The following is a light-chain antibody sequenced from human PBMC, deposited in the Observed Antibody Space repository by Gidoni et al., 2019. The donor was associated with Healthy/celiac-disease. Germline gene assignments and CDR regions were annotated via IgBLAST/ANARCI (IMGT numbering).Light chain of an antibody. V-gene: IGKV1-39*01. CDR2: AAS. CDR3: QQSYSTPPWT. J-gene: IGKJ1*01. CDR1: QSISSY. Sequence: DIQMTQSPPSLSASVGDRVTITCRASQSISSYLNWYQQKPGKAPKLLIYAASSLQSGVPSRFSGSGSGTDFTLTISSLRPEDFATYYCQQSYSTPPWTFGQGTKVEIK.